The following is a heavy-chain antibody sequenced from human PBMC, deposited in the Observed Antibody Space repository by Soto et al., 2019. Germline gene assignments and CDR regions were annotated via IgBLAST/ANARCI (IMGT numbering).Heavy chain of an antibody. CDR2: IYYSGST. D-gene: IGHD6-13*01. V-gene: IGHV4-39*01. J-gene: IGHJ5*02. CDR3: ARQGYSSSWNTGWFDP. CDR1: GGSISSSSYY. Sequence: PSETLSLTCSVSGGSISSSSYYWGWIRQPPGKGLEWIGSIYYSGSTYYNPSLKSRVTISVDTSKNQFSLKLSSVTAADTAVYYCARQGYSSSWNTGWFDPWGQGTLVTVSS.